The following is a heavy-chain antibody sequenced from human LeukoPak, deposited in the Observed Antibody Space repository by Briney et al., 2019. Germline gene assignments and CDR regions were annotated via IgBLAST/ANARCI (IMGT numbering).Heavy chain of an antibody. J-gene: IGHJ4*02. Sequence: SETLSLTCSVSGGSISSTSNYWGWIRQPPGTGLEWIGSIYYSGSTYYNPSLKSRVSISVDTSKNQFSLKLSSVTAADTAVYYCARGVVGYCSSTSCRPYYFDYWGQGTLVTVSS. CDR2: IYYSGST. V-gene: IGHV4-39*07. CDR1: GGSISSTSNY. D-gene: IGHD2-2*01. CDR3: ARGVVGYCSSTSCRPYYFDY.